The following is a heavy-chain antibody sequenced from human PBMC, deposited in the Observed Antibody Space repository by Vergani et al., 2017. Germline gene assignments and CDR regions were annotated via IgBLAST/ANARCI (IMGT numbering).Heavy chain of an antibody. Sequence: QVQLQESGPGLVKPSGTLSLTCAVSGGSISSSSYYWGWIRQPPGKGLEWIGSIYYSGSTYYNPSLKSRVTISVDTSKNQFSLKLSSVTAADTAVYYCGSNGREGAFDIWGQGTMVTVSS. CDR3: GSNGREGAFDI. CDR2: IYYSGST. J-gene: IGHJ3*02. V-gene: IGHV4-39*01. CDR1: GGSISSSSYY.